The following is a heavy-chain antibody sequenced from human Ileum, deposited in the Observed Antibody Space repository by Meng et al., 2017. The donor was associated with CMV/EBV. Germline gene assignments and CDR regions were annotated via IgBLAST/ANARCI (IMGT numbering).Heavy chain of an antibody. Sequence: SKYNFNTYWIAWVRQMPGKGLEWMGIIYPGDSDTRYSPSFQGQVTISVDKSISTAYLQWSSLKAADTAMYYCATHGSGHGGSPLFDYWGQGTLVTVSS. CDR1: KYNFNTYW. CDR2: IYPGDSDT. D-gene: IGHD2-15*01. J-gene: IGHJ4*02. CDR3: ATHGSGHGGSPLFDY. V-gene: IGHV5-51*01.